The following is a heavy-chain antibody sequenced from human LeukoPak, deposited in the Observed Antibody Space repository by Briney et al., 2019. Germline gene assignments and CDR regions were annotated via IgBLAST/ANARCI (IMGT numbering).Heavy chain of an antibody. Sequence: GGSLRLSCAASGFTFSSYSMNWVRQAPGKGLEWVSYISSSSTIYYADSVKGRFTISRDNAKNSLYLQMNSLRAEDTAVHYCARGGYSSSWNYYYGMDVWGQGTTVTVSS. CDR2: ISSSSTI. CDR1: GFTFSSYS. CDR3: ARGGYSSSWNYYYGMDV. J-gene: IGHJ6*02. D-gene: IGHD6-13*01. V-gene: IGHV3-48*04.